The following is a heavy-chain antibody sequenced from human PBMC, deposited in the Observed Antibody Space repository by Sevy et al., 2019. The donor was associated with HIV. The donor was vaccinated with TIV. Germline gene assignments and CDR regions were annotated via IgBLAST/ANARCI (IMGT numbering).Heavy chain of an antibody. CDR3: AGENAWGRGYS. Sequence: SETLSLTCTVSGGSITSLYWNWIRQPPGKGLEWIANIYYNGHINYNPSLKSRVTSSLDTSKNQFSRRLRSVTAADTAMYYCAGENAWGRGYSWGQGTLVTVSS. V-gene: IGHV4-59*08. CDR2: IYYNGHI. CDR1: GGSITSLY. D-gene: IGHD1-26*01. J-gene: IGHJ4*02.